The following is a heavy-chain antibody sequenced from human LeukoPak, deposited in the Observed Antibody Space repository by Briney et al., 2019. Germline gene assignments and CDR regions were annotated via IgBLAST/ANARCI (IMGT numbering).Heavy chain of an antibody. CDR1: GFAFSTYG. CDR2: IWNDGSKT. Sequence: GGSLRLSCVTSGFAFSTYGMHWVRQAPGKGLEWVALIWNDGSKTYHAESVKDRFTISRDNSQNTLYLQMNSLRHEDTAVYYCARGDYYYDSSGYYYFDYWGQGTLVTVSS. CDR3: ARGDYYYDSSGYYYFDY. V-gene: IGHV3-33*01. D-gene: IGHD3-22*01. J-gene: IGHJ4*02.